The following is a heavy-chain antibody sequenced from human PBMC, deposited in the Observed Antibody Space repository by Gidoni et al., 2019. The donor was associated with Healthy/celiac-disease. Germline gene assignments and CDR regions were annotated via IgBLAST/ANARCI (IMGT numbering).Heavy chain of an antibody. Sequence: QVQLVQSGAEVKKPGASVKVSCKASGDTFTSYYMHCVRQAPGQGLEWMGIMNPSGGSTSYAQKFQGRVTMTRDTSTSIVYMELGSLRSEDTAVYYCARDGDIYNAFDIWGQGTMVTVSS. CDR2: MNPSGGST. D-gene: IGHD3-9*01. CDR3: ARDGDIYNAFDI. J-gene: IGHJ3*02. V-gene: IGHV1-46*01. CDR1: GDTFTSYY.